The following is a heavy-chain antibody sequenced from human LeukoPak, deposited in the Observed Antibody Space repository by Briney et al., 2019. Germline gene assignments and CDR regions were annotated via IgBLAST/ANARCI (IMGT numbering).Heavy chain of an antibody. CDR1: GGSISSGDYY. D-gene: IGHD3-22*01. CDR2: INYSGST. V-gene: IGHV4-30-4*08. CDR3: ARVPDYYDSSGYIDY. J-gene: IGHJ4*02. Sequence: SQTLSLTCTVSGGSISSGDYYWSWIRQPPGKGLEWIGYINYSGSTYYNPSLKSRVTISVDTSKNQFSLKLSSVTAADTAVYYCARVPDYYDSSGYIDYWGQGTLVTVSS.